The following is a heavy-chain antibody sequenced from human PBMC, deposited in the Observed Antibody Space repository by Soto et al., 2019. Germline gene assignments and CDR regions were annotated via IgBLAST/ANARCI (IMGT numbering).Heavy chain of an antibody. J-gene: IGHJ4*02. V-gene: IGHV3-15*01. Sequence: GGSLRLSCAASGFTFSNAWMNWVRQAPGKGLEWVGRIKSKSIGGTINYAAPVKGRFTISRDDSGTTLYLQMNSLKTEDTAVYYCATCGGDCYLNYWGQGALVTVSS. CDR1: GFTFSNAW. D-gene: IGHD2-21*02. CDR2: IKSKSIGGTI. CDR3: ATCGGDCYLNY.